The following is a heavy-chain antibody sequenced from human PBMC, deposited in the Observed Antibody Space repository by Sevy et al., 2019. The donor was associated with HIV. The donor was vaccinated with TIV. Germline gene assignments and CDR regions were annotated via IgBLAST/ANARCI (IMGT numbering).Heavy chain of an antibody. Sequence: GGSLRLSCAASGFTFSSYAMHWVRQAPGKGLEWVAVISYDGSNKHYADSVKGRLTISRDNSKNTLYLQMKSLRAEDTAVYYCAAVTFGGFDAFDIWGQGTMVTVSS. CDR2: ISYDGSNK. D-gene: IGHD3-16*01. CDR1: GFTFSSYA. J-gene: IGHJ3*02. CDR3: AAVTFGGFDAFDI. V-gene: IGHV3-30-3*01.